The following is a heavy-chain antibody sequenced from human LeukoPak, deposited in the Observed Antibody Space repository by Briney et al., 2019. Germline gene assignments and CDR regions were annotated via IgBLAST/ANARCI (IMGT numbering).Heavy chain of an antibody. J-gene: IGHJ6*03. CDR2: IYTSGST. CDR1: GGSISSYY. D-gene: IGHD3-3*01. Sequence: SETLSLTCTVSGGSISSYYWSWIRQPAGKGLEWIGRIYTSGSTNYNPSLKSRVTISVDTSKNQFSLKLSSVTAADTAVYYCAANYYDFWSGLWGKSPDYYYYMDVWGKGTTVTVSS. V-gene: IGHV4-4*07. CDR3: AANYYDFWSGLWGKSPDYYYYMDV.